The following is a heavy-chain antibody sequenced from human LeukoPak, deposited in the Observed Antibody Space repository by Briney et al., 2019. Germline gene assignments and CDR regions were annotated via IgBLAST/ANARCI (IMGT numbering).Heavy chain of an antibody. CDR1: GYTFTGYY. CDR2: INPNSGGT. V-gene: IGHV1-2*02. J-gene: IGHJ6*02. Sequence: ASVKVSCKASGYTFTGYYMHWVRQAPGQGLEWMGWINPNSGGTNYAHKFQGRVTMTRDTSISTAYMELSRLRSDDTAVYYCAKGSGRGRYYYGMDVWGQGTTVTVSS. CDR3: AKGSGRGRYYYGMDV. D-gene: IGHD3-10*01.